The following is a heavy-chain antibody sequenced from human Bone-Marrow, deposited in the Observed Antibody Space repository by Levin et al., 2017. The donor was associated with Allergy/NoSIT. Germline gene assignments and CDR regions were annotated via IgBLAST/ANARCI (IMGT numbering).Heavy chain of an antibody. CDR1: GFTFDDYA. CDR3: ASFAAGSFYNGMDV. D-gene: IGHD6-13*01. Sequence: GGSLRLSCTASGFTFDDYAMTWVRQAPGKGLEWVSAISGSGGSIYYADSVKGRFTISRDNSKNTLYLQMNSLRAEDTGVYYCASFAAGSFYNGMDVWGHGTTVTVSS. V-gene: IGHV3-23*01. CDR2: ISGSGGSI. J-gene: IGHJ6*02.